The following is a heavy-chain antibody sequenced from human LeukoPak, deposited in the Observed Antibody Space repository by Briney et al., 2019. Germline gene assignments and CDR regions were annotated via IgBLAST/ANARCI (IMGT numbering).Heavy chain of an antibody. CDR1: GGSFSGYY. D-gene: IGHD6-6*01. CDR3: AGLGIAARLGNFDY. Sequence: SETLSLTCAVYGGSFSGYYWSWIRQPPGKGLEWIGETNHSGSTNYNPSLKSRVTISVDTSKNQFSLKLSSVTAADTAVYYCAGLGIAARLGNFDYWGQGTLVTVSS. V-gene: IGHV4-34*01. CDR2: TNHSGST. J-gene: IGHJ4*02.